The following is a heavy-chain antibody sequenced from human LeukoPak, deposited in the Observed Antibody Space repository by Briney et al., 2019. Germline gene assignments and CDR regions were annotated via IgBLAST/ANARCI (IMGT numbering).Heavy chain of an antibody. CDR1: GFTFSSYA. D-gene: IGHD4-4*01. CDR2: ISGSGGST. CDR3: AKAPTAQRYYFDH. J-gene: IGHJ4*02. Sequence: GGSLRLSCAASGFTFSSYAMGWVRQAPGKGLEWVSAISGSGGSTYYADSVKGRFTISRDSSKNTLYLQMNSLRAEDTAVYYCAKAPTAQRYYFDHWGQGTLVTVSS. V-gene: IGHV3-23*01.